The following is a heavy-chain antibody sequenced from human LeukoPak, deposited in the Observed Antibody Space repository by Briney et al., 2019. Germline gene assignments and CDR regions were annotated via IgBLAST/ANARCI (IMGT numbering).Heavy chain of an antibody. CDR1: GFIFSSYA. V-gene: IGHV3-23*01. J-gene: IGHJ4*02. CDR2: ISGSGGST. D-gene: IGHD6-19*01. Sequence: PGGSLRLSCAASGFIFSSYAMSWVRQAPGKGLEWVSAISGSGGSTYYADSVKGRVTICRDNSKNTLYLQMSSLRAEDTAVYYCAKDRRIAVAGTMVDYWGQGILVTVSS. CDR3: AKDRRIAVAGTMVDY.